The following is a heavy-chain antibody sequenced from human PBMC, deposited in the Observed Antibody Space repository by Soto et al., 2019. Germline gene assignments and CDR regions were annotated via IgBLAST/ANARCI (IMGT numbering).Heavy chain of an antibody. J-gene: IGHJ4*02. CDR3: ARAQLVGYYFNY. V-gene: IGHV4-30-4*01. Sequence: SETLSLTCTVSGGSISSGDYYWSWIRQPPGKGLEWTGYIYYSGSTYYNPSLKSRLSISVDTSKNQFSLKLSSVTAADTAVYYCARAQLVGYYFNYWGQGTLVTVSS. CDR1: GGSISSGDYY. D-gene: IGHD2-2*01. CDR2: IYYSGST.